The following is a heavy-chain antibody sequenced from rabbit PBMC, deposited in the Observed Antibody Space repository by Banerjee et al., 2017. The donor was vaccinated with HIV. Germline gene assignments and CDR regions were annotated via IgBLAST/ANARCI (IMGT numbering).Heavy chain of an antibody. CDR3: ARCQYGWWKWDL. CDR2: IYTSSGST. V-gene: IGHV1S43*01. J-gene: IGHJ3*01. CDR1: GFSFSSSYY. Sequence: QSLEESGGDLVKPGASLTITCTASGFSFSSSYYMCWVRQAPGKGLELIACIYTSSGSTWYASWVNGRFTISRSTSLNTVTLQMTSLTVADTATYFCARCQYGWWKWDLWGQGTLVTVS. D-gene: IGHD3-1*01.